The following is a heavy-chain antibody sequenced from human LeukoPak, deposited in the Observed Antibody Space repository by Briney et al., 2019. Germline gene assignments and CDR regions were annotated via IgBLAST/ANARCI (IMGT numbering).Heavy chain of an antibody. D-gene: IGHD1-14*01. CDR2: ISNSDGST. CDR3: AKATGYLL. Sequence: PGGSLRLSCAASGFTFSSYAMSWVRQVPGKGLEWVSTISNSDGSTYYADSVKGRFTISRDNSENTLYLQMDSLRAEDTAVYYCAKATGYLLWGQGTLVIVSS. CDR1: GFTFSSYA. V-gene: IGHV3-23*01. J-gene: IGHJ4*02.